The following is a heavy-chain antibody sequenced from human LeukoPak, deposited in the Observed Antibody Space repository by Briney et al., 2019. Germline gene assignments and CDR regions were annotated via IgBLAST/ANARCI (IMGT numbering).Heavy chain of an antibody. CDR3: ARHHSSSSERYYYYYMDV. J-gene: IGHJ6*03. V-gene: IGHV4-39*01. Sequence: SETLSLTCTVSGGSISIGSYYWGRIRQPPGKGLEWIGSIYYSGSTYYNPSLKSRVTISVDTSKNQFSLKVNSVTAADTAVYYCARHHSSSSERYYYYYMDVWGKGTTVTVSS. CDR2: IYYSGST. D-gene: IGHD6-6*01. CDR1: GGSISIGSYY.